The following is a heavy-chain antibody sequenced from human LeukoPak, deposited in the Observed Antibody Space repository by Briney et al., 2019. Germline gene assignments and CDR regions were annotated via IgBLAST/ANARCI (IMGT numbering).Heavy chain of an antibody. CDR3: ARPLMYYYGSETYFWFDP. D-gene: IGHD3-10*01. CDR2: IKQDGSEK. CDR1: GFTFNNYW. J-gene: IGHJ5*02. Sequence: GGSLRLSCAASGFTFNNYWMSWVRQAPGKGLEWVANIKQDGSEKYYVDSVKGRFTISRDNVKNSLYLQMNSLRAEDTAVYYCARPLMYYYGSETYFWFDPWGQGTPVTVSS. V-gene: IGHV3-7*01.